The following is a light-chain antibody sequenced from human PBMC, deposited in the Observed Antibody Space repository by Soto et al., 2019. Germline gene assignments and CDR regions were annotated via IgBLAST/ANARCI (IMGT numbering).Light chain of an antibody. CDR1: QSISSY. V-gene: IGKV1-39*01. J-gene: IGKJ2*01. CDR2: AAS. CDR3: QQSYITPYT. Sequence: DIQMTPSPSSLSASVGDRVTITCRASQSISSYLNWYQQKPGKAPKLLIYAASRLQTGVPSTFSGSGSGTDFALTISSLQPEDFATYYCQQSYITPYTFGQGTKLEIK.